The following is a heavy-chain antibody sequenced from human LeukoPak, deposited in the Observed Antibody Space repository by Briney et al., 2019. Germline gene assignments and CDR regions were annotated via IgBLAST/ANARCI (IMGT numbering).Heavy chain of an antibody. D-gene: IGHD6-13*01. CDR2: IIPIFGTA. CDR3: ARAPPGIAAAGTFDY. CDR1: GGTFSSYA. J-gene: IGHJ4*02. V-gene: IGHV1-69*06. Sequence: SVKVSCKASGGTFSSYAISWVRQAPGQGLEWMGGIIPIFGTANYAQKFQGRVTITADKSTSTAYMELSSLRSEDTAVYYCARAPPGIAAAGTFDYWGQGTLVTVSS.